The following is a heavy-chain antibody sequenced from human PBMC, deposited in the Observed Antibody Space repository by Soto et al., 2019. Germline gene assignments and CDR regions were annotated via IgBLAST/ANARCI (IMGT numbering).Heavy chain of an antibody. Sequence: GGSLRLSCAASGFTFSSYAMSWVRQAPGKGLEWVSAISGSGGSTYYADSVKGRFTISRDNSKNTLYLQMNSLRAEDTAVYYCAKDPGIAVAGLGVRAFDIWGQGTMVTVSS. J-gene: IGHJ3*02. D-gene: IGHD6-19*01. CDR1: GFTFSSYA. CDR2: ISGSGGST. CDR3: AKDPGIAVAGLGVRAFDI. V-gene: IGHV3-23*01.